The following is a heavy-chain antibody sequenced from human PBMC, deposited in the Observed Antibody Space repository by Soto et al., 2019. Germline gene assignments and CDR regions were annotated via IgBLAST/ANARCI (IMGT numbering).Heavy chain of an antibody. CDR3: ARGLKIAAAHWYFDL. CDR1: GGSFSGYY. D-gene: IGHD6-13*01. CDR2: VKHNGVT. V-gene: IGHV4-34*01. Sequence: QVQLQQWGAGLLKPSETLSLTCAVSGGSFSGYYWSWIRQSPGKGLEWIGEVKHNGVTNNNPSLKSRVTISVDTSKNHFSLGLNSVTAADTAFYYCARGLKIAAAHWYFDLWGRGTLVTVSS. J-gene: IGHJ2*01.